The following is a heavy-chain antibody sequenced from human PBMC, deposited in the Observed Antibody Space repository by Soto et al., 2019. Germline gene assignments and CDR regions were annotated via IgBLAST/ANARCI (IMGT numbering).Heavy chain of an antibody. CDR2: VNHFGTT. CDR3: ARGRGPTRRSQPYFDH. CDR1: GGAFSDYH. V-gene: IGHV4-34*02. D-gene: IGHD2-2*01. Sequence: QVQFQHWGAGLLKPSETVSLTCAVNGGAFSDYHWTWIRQAPGNGLEWIGEVNHFGTTKYNPSLQSRVTISVDTSKNLFSPNLTSVTAADTALYYCARGRGPTRRSQPYFDHWGQGALVSVSS. J-gene: IGHJ4*02.